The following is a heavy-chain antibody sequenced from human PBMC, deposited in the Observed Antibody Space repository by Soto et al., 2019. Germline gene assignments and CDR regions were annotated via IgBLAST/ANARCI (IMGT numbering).Heavy chain of an antibody. CDR2: IYSGGST. V-gene: IGHV3-53*01. J-gene: IGHJ4*02. CDR1: GFTVSSNY. CDR3: ARAYSSGWYFWD. D-gene: IGHD6-19*01. Sequence: GESLKISCAASGFTVSSNYMSWVRQAPGKGLEWVSVIYSGGSTYYADSVKGRFTISRDNSKNTLYLQMNSLRAEDTAVYYCARAYSSGWYFWDWGQGTLVTVSS.